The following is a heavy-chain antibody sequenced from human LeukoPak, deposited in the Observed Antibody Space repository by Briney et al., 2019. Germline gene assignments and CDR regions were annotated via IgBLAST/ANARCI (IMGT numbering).Heavy chain of an antibody. CDR2: IIPIFGTA. CDR1: GGTFSSYA. Sequence: ASVKVSCKASGGTFSSYAISWVRQAPGQGLEWMGGIIPIFGTANYAQKFQGRVTITADESTSTAYMELSSLRPEDTAVYYCASALFSTVTTWFDPWGQGTLVTVSS. V-gene: IGHV1-69*13. D-gene: IGHD4-11*01. J-gene: IGHJ5*02. CDR3: ASALFSTVTTWFDP.